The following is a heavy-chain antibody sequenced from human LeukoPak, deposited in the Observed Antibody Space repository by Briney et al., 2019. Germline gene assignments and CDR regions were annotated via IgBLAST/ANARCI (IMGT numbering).Heavy chain of an antibody. V-gene: IGHV3-23*01. J-gene: IGHJ3*01. Sequence: GGSLRLSCEASGVTFSSYVMSWVRQAPGKGPEWVSGISGSGGGTYYADCVEGRFAISRDNSKNTLYLHMNSLRAEDSAVYYCVQEGPRGLAFDVWGQGTKVTVSS. CDR2: ISGSGGGT. CDR1: GVTFSSYV. CDR3: VQEGPRGLAFDV.